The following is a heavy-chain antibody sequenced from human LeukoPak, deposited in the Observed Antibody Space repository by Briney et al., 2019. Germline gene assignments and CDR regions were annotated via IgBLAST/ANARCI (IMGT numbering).Heavy chain of an antibody. J-gene: IGHJ4*02. CDR2: MNPSSGNT. Sequence: ASVKVSCKASAYTFTSYDINWVRQAPGQGLEWMGWMNPSSGNTLYAQKFQGRVTMTRETSINTAYMELTSLRSEDTAVYYCARVSGFERTDSLSYWGQGTLVTVSS. CDR1: AYTFTSYD. CDR3: ARVSGFERTDSLSY. V-gene: IGHV1-8*01. D-gene: IGHD5-12*01.